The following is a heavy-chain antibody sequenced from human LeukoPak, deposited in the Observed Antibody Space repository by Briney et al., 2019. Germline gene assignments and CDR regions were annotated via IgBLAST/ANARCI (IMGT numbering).Heavy chain of an antibody. CDR3: ARTAMVKAFDI. D-gene: IGHD5-18*01. V-gene: IGHV3-30*04. J-gene: IGHJ3*02. CDR1: GFTFSSYA. CDR2: ISYDGSNK. Sequence: GGSLRLSCAASGFTFSSYAMHWVRQAPGKGLEWVAVISYDGSNKYYADSVKGRFTISRDNSKNTLYLQMNSLRAEDTAVYYCARTAMVKAFDIWGQGTMVTVSS.